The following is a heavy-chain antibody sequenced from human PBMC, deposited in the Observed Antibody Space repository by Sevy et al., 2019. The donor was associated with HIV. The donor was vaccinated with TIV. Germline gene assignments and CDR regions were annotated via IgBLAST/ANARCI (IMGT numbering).Heavy chain of an antibody. CDR2: INPNSGGT. CDR1: GYTFTGYY. Sequence: ASVKVSCKASGYTFTGYYMHWVRQAPGQGLEWMGWINPNSGGTNYVQKFQGRVTMTRDTSISTAYMELSRLRSDDTAVYYCARDPPRPDYYDSSGYFDYWGQGTLVTVSS. CDR3: ARDPPRPDYYDSSGYFDY. V-gene: IGHV1-2*02. D-gene: IGHD3-22*01. J-gene: IGHJ4*02.